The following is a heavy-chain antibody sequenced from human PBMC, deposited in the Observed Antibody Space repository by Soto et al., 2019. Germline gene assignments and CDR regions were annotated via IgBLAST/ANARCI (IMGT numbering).Heavy chain of an antibody. V-gene: IGHV3-43*01. J-gene: IGHJ4*02. CDR1: GFIFDDYT. CDR3: AKDGALRGYSNGDY. Sequence: EVQLVESGGVVVQPGGSLRLSCAASGFIFDDYTMHWVRQAPGKGLEWVSLISWDGGRTYYADSVKGRFIISRDNSKNSLYLQMNSLRTEDTALYYCAKDGALRGYSNGDYWGQGTLVAVSS. D-gene: IGHD5-18*01. CDR2: ISWDGGRT.